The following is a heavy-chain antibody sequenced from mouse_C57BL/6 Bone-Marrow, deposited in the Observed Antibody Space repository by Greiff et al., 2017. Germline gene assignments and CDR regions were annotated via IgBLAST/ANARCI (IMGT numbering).Heavy chain of an antibody. CDR2: IHPNSGST. CDR1: GYTFTSYW. Sequence: VQLQQPGAELVKPGASVKLSCKASGYTFTSYWMHWVKQRPGQGLEWIGMIHPNSGSTNYNEKFKSKATLTVDKSSSTAYMQLSSLTSEDSAVYYCARDYLGGDFDYWGQGTTLTVSS. D-gene: IGHD1-1*01. V-gene: IGHV1-64*01. CDR3: ARDYLGGDFDY. J-gene: IGHJ2*01.